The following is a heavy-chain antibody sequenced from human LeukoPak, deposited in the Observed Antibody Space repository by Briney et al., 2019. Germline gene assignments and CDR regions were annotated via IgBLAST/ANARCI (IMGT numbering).Heavy chain of an antibody. CDR1: GGSISRYY. V-gene: IGHV4-59*08. J-gene: IGHJ4*02. CDR2: IYYSGSA. D-gene: IGHD4-17*01. Sequence: SETLSLTCTVSGGSISRYYWSWIRQPPGKGLEWIGYIYYSGSANYNPSLKSRATISVDTSKKQFSLKVSSVTAADTAVYYCARLSVTTTFFDYWGQGTLVTVSS. CDR3: ARLSVTTTFFDY.